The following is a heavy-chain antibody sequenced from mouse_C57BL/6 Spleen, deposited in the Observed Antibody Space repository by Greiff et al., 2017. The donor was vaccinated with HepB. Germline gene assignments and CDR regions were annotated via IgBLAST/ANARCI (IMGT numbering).Heavy chain of an antibody. CDR1: GFSFNTYA. CDR2: IRSKSNNYAT. D-gene: IGHD2-3*01. Sequence: EVQGVESGGGLVQPKGSLKLSCAASGFSFNTYAMNWVRQAPGKGLEWVARIRSKSNNYATYYADSVKDRFTISRDDSESMLYLQMNNLKTEDTAMYYCVRQGDGYSWYFDVWGTGTTVTVSS. V-gene: IGHV10-1*01. J-gene: IGHJ1*03. CDR3: VRQGDGYSWYFDV.